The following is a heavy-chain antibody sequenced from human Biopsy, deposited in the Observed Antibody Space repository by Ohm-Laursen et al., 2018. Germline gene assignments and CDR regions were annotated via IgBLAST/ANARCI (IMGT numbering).Heavy chain of an antibody. CDR3: ARGPHSGSHSCFDY. Sequence: ASSVKVSCKASGGTFINYAISWVRQAPGQGLEWMGGIIPMFGTANYAQMFQGRVTISADESTSTSYMELSSLTTEDTAIYYCARGPHSGSHSCFDYWGQGTLVTASS. D-gene: IGHD1-26*01. J-gene: IGHJ4*02. V-gene: IGHV1-69*01. CDR1: GGTFINYA. CDR2: IIPMFGTA.